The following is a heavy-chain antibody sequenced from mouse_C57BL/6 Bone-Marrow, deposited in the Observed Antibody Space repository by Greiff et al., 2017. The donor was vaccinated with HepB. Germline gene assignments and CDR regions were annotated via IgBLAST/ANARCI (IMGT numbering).Heavy chain of an antibody. D-gene: IGHD2-4*01. CDR1: GFSLTSYG. CDR2: IWSGGST. J-gene: IGHJ3*01. V-gene: IGHV2-4*01. Sequence: QVQLKESGPGLVQPSQSLSITCTVSGFSLTSYGVHWVRQPPGKGLEWLGVIWSGGSTDYNAAFISRLSISKDNSKSQVFFKMNSLQADDTAIYYCANYDYDEGWFAYWGQGTLVTVSA. CDR3: ANYDYDEGWFAY.